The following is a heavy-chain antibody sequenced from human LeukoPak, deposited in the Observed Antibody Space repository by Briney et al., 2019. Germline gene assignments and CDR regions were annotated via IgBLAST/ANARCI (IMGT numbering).Heavy chain of an antibody. CDR2: INHSGST. V-gene: IGHV4-34*01. CDR1: GGSFSGYY. CDR3: ARVLPITIFGVVITDNWFDP. D-gene: IGHD3-3*01. Sequence: SETLSLTCAVDGGSFSGYYWSWIRQPPGKGLEWIGEINHSGSTNYNPSLKSRVTISVDTSKNQFSLKLSSVTAADTAVYYCARVLPITIFGVVITDNWFDPWGQGTLVTVSS. J-gene: IGHJ5*02.